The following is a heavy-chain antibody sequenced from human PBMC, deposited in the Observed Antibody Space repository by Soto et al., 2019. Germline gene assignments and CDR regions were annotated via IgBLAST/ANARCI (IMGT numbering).Heavy chain of an antibody. J-gene: IGHJ4*02. D-gene: IGHD6-13*01. CDR2: ISAGAYST. Sequence: PGGSLRLSCAASGFTFSSYAMTWVRQAPGKGLEWVSAISAGAYSTYYADSVKGRFTISRDNSKNTLYLQMNSLRAEDTALYYCAKGSSSFDFWGQGTLVTVSS. V-gene: IGHV3-23*01. CDR3: AKGSSSFDF. CDR1: GFTFSSYA.